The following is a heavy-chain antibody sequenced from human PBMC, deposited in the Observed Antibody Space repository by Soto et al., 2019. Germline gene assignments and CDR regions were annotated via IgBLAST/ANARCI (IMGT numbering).Heavy chain of an antibody. CDR2: INETGSDI. CDR3: EKRGGGGSDY. D-gene: IGHD1-26*01. V-gene: IGHV3-7*01. Sequence: EVQLVESGGGMVQPGGSLRLACAACGFTFPNYYMSWVRQAQGKGLEWVAKINETGSDIYYVDSVKGRFTVSRDNGKNALYLQMNSLRAEATAIYFCEKRGGGGSDYWCQGSLVTVS. J-gene: IGHJ4*02. CDR1: GFTFPNYY.